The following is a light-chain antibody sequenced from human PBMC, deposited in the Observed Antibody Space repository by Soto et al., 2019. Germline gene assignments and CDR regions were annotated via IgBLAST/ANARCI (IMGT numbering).Light chain of an antibody. J-gene: IGKJ5*01. V-gene: IGKV3-11*01. Sequence: EIVLTQSPATMSSSPGERATLSCRASQSVSSSLAWSQQKPGQAHRLLIYGASNRAGGIPARFSGSGSGTDFTLTISSLEPEDFAIYYCQQRSNWPVTFGQVKRLEIQ. CDR2: GAS. CDR1: QSVSSS. CDR3: QQRSNWPVT.